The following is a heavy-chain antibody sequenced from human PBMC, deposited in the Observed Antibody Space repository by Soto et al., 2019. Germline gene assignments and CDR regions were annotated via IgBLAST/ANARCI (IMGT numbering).Heavy chain of an antibody. CDR2: INGGGGTT. D-gene: IGHD3-9*01. CDR1: GFSFSGYT. V-gene: IGHV3-23*01. J-gene: IGHJ4*02. CDR3: AKDRHPDGIWTFDY. Sequence: EVQLLESGGHLIQPGESLRLSCAASGFSFSGYTMNWVRQAQGTGLEWISGINGGGGTTYYADSVKGRFTISRDDSKNILYLQMNSPRAEDTAIYYCAKDRHPDGIWTFDYWGRGTLVTVSS.